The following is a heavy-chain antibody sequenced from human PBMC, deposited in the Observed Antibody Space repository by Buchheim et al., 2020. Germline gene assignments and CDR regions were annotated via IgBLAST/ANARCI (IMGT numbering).Heavy chain of an antibody. Sequence: QVQLQQWGAGLLKPSDPLSLTCAVYGASFRGYYWSWIRQPPGKGLEWFGEINHSGSTNYNPSLKSRVTISVDTSQNPLSLKLSSVTAADTAVYYCASERDSSYYYGMDVWGQGTT. CDR1: GASFRGYY. CDR3: ASERDSSYYYGMDV. V-gene: IGHV4-34*01. J-gene: IGHJ6*02. CDR2: INHSGST. D-gene: IGHD1-1*01.